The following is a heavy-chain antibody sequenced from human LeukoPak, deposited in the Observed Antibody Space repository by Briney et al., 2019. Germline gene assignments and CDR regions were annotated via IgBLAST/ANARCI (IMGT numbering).Heavy chain of an antibody. J-gene: IGHJ4*02. CDR3: ARADYYDSGSFYPLNF. D-gene: IGHD3-10*01. CDR2: ISSSGKII. V-gene: IGHV3-21*01. Sequence: GGSLRLSCAAYGFTFSRYIMNWVRQAPGKGLEWVSSISSSGKIIYYADSVRGRFTISRDNAKNSLYLQMNSLRAEDTAVFYCARADYYDSGSFYPLNFWGQGTLVTVSS. CDR1: GFTFSRYI.